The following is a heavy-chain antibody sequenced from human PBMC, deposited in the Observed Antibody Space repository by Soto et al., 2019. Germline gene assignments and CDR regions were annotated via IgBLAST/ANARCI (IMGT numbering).Heavy chain of an antibody. D-gene: IGHD2-15*01. J-gene: IGHJ3*02. V-gene: IGHV3-23*01. CDR1: GFTFSSSA. CDR2: ISGRGESK. CDR3: AKDLSYDCSGGSCSIADAFDI. Sequence: PGGSLRLSCAASGFTFSSSAMSWVRQAPGRGLEGVSGISGRGESKYYADSVKGRFTISRDNSKNTLYLQMNSLRAEDTAVYYCAKDLSYDCSGGSCSIADAFDIWGQGTMVTVSS.